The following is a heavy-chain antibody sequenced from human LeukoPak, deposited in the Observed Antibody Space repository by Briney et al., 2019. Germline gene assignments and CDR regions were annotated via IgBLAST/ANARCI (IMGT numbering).Heavy chain of an antibody. Sequence: SETLSLTCTVSGGSISSGDYYWSWIRQPPGKGLEWIGYIYYSGSTYYNPSLKSRVTISVDTSKNQFSLKLSSVTAADTAVYYCARERLRRYYYGSGSVNWFDPWGQGTLATVSS. CDR1: GGSISSGDYY. CDR2: IYYSGST. J-gene: IGHJ5*02. D-gene: IGHD3-10*01. V-gene: IGHV4-30-4*01. CDR3: ARERLRRYYYGSGSVNWFDP.